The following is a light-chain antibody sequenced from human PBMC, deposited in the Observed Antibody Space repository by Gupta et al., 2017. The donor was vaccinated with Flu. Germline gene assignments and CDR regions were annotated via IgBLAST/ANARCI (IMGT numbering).Light chain of an antibody. CDR1: SSNIGSNT. Sequence: QSVLTQPPSTSGTPGQRVTLSASESSSNIGSNTVNWYQQLPGTAPKLLIYSNNQRPSGVPDRFSGSKSGTSASLAISGLQSEDEADYYCAAWDDSLNGVVFGGGTKLTVL. V-gene: IGLV1-44*01. J-gene: IGLJ2*01. CDR2: SNN. CDR3: AAWDDSLNGVV.